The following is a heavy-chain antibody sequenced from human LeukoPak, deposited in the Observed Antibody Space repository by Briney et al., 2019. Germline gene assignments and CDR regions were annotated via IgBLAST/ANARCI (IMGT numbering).Heavy chain of an antibody. V-gene: IGHV3-15*01. D-gene: IGHD3-22*01. CDR3: TTSGYSRYYYYYGMDV. J-gene: IGHJ6*02. Sequence: TGGSLRLSCAASGFTFSSYGMSWVRQAPGKGLEWVGRIKSKTDGGTTDYAAPVKGRFTISRDDSKNTLYLQMNSLKTEDTAVYYCTTSGYSRYYYYYGMDVWGQGTTVTVSS. CDR2: IKSKTDGGTT. CDR1: GFTFSSYG.